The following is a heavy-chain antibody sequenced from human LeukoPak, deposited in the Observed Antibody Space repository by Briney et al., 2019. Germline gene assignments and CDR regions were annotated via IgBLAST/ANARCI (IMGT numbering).Heavy chain of an antibody. CDR2: ISGSGGST. D-gene: IGHD3-10*01. CDR1: GFSFSTYA. CDR3: AKYSRAGVRGVIAL. Sequence: GASLTLSCAASGFSFSTYAMSRVRQAPGKGLEWVSAISGSGGSTYYADSVKGRFTISRDNSKNTLYLQMNSLRAEDTAVYYCAKYSRAGVRGVIALWGQGTLVTVPS. J-gene: IGHJ4*02. V-gene: IGHV3-23*01.